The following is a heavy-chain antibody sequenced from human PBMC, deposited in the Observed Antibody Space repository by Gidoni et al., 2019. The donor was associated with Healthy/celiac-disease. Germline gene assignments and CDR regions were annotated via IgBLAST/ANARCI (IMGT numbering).Heavy chain of an antibody. V-gene: IGHV7-4-1*02. J-gene: IGHJ4*02. D-gene: IGHD6-19*01. CDR2: INTNTGIP. CDR3: AREKKGIAVAGDGGEDY. Sequence: QVQLVQSGSELKKPGASVKVSCKVSGYTFTSEAMNGVRQAPGQGLEGMGWINTNTGIPTYAQGFTGRFVFSLDTSVSTAYLQISSLKAEDTAVYYCAREKKGIAVAGDGGEDYWGQGTLVTVSS. CDR1: GYTFTSEA.